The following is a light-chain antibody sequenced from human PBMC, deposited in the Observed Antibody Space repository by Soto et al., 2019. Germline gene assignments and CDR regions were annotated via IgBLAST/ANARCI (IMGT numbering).Light chain of an antibody. CDR1: SSNIGAGYA. V-gene: IGLV1-40*01. CDR3: QSYDSSLSGFYV. CDR2: ASS. J-gene: IGLJ1*01. Sequence: SSNIGAGYAVNWYQQLPGTAPKLLIYASSDRPSRVPDRFSGSKSGTSASLAITGLQAEDEADYYCQSYDSSLSGFYVFGTGTKVTVL.